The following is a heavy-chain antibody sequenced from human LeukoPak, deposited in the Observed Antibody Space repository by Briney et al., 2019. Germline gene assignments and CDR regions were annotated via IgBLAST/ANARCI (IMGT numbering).Heavy chain of an antibody. D-gene: IGHD3-10*01. V-gene: IGHV3-23*01. J-gene: IGHJ4*02. CDR2: ISGSGGST. CDR3: AKPEGLYYGSGSYPYYFDY. Sequence: GGSLRLSCAASGFTFSSYAMSWVRQAPGKGLEWVSAISGSGGSTYYADSVKGRFTISRDNSKNTLYLQMNSLRAEDTAVYYCAKPEGLYYGSGSYPYYFDYWGQGTLVTVSS. CDR1: GFTFSSYA.